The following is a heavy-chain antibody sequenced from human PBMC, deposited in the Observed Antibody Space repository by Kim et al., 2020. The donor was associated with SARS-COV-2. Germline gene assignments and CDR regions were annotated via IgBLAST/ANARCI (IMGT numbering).Heavy chain of an antibody. Sequence: SETLSLTCDVSGASISSGSYSWSWIRQSPGQGLEWIASIYQSGGTYYTPSLKSRLSISMDRSRNRSSLTLTSVTAADTAVYYCARGPYSDYFDYWGQGTL. CDR1: GASISSGSYS. J-gene: IGHJ4*02. CDR3: ARGPYSDYFDY. V-gene: IGHV4-30-2*06. CDR2: IYQSGGT. D-gene: IGHD4-4*01.